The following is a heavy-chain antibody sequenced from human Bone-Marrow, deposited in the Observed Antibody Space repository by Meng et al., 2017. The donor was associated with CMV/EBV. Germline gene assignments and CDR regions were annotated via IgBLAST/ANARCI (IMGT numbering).Heavy chain of an antibody. Sequence: ASVKVSCKASGYTFTSYSLHWVRQAPGQGREWMGWINPKSGGTIYAQKLQDRVSMTRDTTINTAYMELSRLRSDDKAFYYCIMIFAGASKWGRGTLVNVSS. CDR1: GYTFTSYS. CDR3: IMIFAGASK. J-gene: IGHJ4*02. V-gene: IGHV1-2*02. D-gene: IGHD3/OR15-3a*01. CDR2: INPKSGGT.